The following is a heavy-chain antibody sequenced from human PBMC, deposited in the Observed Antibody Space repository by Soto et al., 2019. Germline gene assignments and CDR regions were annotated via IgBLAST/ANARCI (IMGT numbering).Heavy chain of an antibody. CDR2: IIPIFGTA. CDR3: AREMDIDRRFDY. J-gene: IGHJ4*02. D-gene: IGHD5-12*01. V-gene: IGHV1-69*13. CDR1: GGTFSSYA. Sequence: SVKVSCKASGGTFSSYAISWVRQAPGQGLEWMGGIIPIFGTANYAQKFQGRVTITADESTSTAYMELSSLRSEDTAVYYCAREMDIDRRFDYWGKGTLVTVSS.